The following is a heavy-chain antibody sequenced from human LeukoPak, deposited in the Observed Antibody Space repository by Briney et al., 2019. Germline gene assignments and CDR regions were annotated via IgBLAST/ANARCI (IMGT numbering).Heavy chain of an antibody. Sequence: SETLSLTCTVSGGSIGGSNYYWAWIRQPPGKELEWIGSIYYSGTTYYNPSLKSRVTISVDTSKNQFSLKLTSVTAADTAVYYCARYEVAVLLDYWGQGTLVTVSS. D-gene: IGHD6-19*01. CDR1: GGSIGGSNYY. CDR3: ARYEVAVLLDY. CDR2: IYYSGTT. J-gene: IGHJ4*02. V-gene: IGHV4-39*01.